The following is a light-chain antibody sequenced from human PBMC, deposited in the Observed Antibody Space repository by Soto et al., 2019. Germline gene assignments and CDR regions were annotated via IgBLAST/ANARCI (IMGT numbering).Light chain of an antibody. CDR2: GAS. CDR3: QQYGGSSGT. CDR1: QSVSSNY. Sequence: EIVLTQSPGTLSLSPGERATLSCRASQSVSSNYLAWYQQKPGQAPRLLIYGASSRATGIPDRFSGIGSGTDFTLTISRLEPEDFAVYYCQQYGGSSGTFGQGTMLEIK. V-gene: IGKV3-20*01. J-gene: IGKJ1*01.